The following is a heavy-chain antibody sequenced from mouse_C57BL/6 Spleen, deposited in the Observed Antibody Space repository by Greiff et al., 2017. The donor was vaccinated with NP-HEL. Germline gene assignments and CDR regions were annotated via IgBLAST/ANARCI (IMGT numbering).Heavy chain of an antibody. CDR2: ISNGCGST. CDR3: ARQGYDYDKGAAWFAY. Sequence: EVQVVESGGGLVQPGGSLKLSCAASGFTFSDYYMYWVRQTPEKRLEWVAYISNGCGSTYYPDTVKGRFTISRDNAKNTLYLQMSRLKSEDTAMYYCARQGYDYDKGAAWFAYWGQGTLVTVSA. D-gene: IGHD2-4*01. CDR1: GFTFSDYY. J-gene: IGHJ3*01. V-gene: IGHV5-12*01.